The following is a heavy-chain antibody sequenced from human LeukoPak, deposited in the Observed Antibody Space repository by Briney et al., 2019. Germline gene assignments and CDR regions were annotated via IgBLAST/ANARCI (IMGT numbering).Heavy chain of an antibody. J-gene: IGHJ6*02. CDR1: GFAFRTYA. CDR2: ISYDGSNK. CDR3: ARDYGDIVATISSYYYGMDV. V-gene: IGHV3-30*04. D-gene: IGHD5-12*01. Sequence: PGGSLRLSCAASGFAFRTYAIHWVRQAPGKGLEWVAVISYDGSNKYYADSVKGRFTISRDKSKNTLFLQMNSLRAEDTAVYYCARDYGDIVATISSYYYGMDVWGQGTTVTVSS.